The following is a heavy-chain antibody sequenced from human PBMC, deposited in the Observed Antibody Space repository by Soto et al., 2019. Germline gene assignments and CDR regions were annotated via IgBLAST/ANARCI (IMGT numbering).Heavy chain of an antibody. CDR1: GGSISSGGYY. CDR3: ARASPTSIAARRAWFDP. V-gene: IGHV4-31*03. CDR2: IYYSGST. J-gene: IGHJ5*02. D-gene: IGHD6-6*01. Sequence: QVQLQESGPGLVKPSQTLSLTCTVSGGSISSGGYYWSWIRQHPGKGLEWIGYIYYSGSTYYNPSLKSRVTISVATSTTPFALKLSSVTAADTAVYYCARASPTSIAARRAWFDPWGQGTLVTVSS.